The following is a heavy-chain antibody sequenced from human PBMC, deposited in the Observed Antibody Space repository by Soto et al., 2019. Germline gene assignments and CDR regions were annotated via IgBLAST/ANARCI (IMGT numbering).Heavy chain of an antibody. CDR2: ISGSVGTT. J-gene: IGHJ4*02. CDR1: GFTFSSYA. D-gene: IGHD2-8*02. Sequence: GGSLRLSCAASGFTFSSYAMSWVHQAPGKGLEWVSGISGSVGTTYYADSVKGRFTISRDNSKNTLYLQMNSLRAEDTAVYYCAKTPTGSHSKFDYWGQGTLVTVSS. V-gene: IGHV3-23*01. CDR3: AKTPTGSHSKFDY.